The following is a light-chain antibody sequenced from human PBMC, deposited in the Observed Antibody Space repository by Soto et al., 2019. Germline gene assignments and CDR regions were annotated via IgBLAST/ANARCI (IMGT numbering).Light chain of an antibody. V-gene: IGLV1-44*01. J-gene: IGLJ3*02. Sequence: QSVLTQPPSASGTPGQRVTISCSGSSSNIGNNAVNWYQQFPGTAPKLLMYDNIQRPSGVPDRFSGSKSGTSASLAISGLQSEDEADYYCAAWGDNLNGWVFGGGTKLTVL. CDR3: AAWGDNLNGWV. CDR2: DNI. CDR1: SSNIGNNA.